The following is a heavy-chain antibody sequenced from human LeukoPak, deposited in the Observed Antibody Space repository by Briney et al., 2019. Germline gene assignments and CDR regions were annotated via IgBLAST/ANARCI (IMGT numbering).Heavy chain of an antibody. D-gene: IGHD3-16*01. CDR2: IPYSGSP. Sequence: PSETLSLTCTVSGGSISSRSHYWGWFRQPPGKGLEWIGSIPYSGSPYDSPSLKSRVTISVDTSKNHFSLKLSSVTAADTAVYYCAKSIGGRPYDSWGQGTLVTVSA. CDR3: AKSIGGRPYDS. CDR1: GGSISSRSHY. V-gene: IGHV4-39*02. J-gene: IGHJ4*02.